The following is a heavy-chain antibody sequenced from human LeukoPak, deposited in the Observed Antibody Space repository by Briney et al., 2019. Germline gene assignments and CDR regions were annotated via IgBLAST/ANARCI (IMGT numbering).Heavy chain of an antibody. CDR3: ARVGYGSGSYYNPYYYYYYMDV. D-gene: IGHD3-10*01. J-gene: IGHJ6*03. CDR2: IYYSGST. Sequence: PSETLSLTCTVSGGSVSSGDYYWSWIRQPPGKGLEWIGYIYYSGSTNYNPSLKSRVTISVDTSKNQFSLKLSSVTAADTAVYYCARVGYGSGSYYNPYYYYYYMDVWGKGTTVTVSS. V-gene: IGHV4-61*08. CDR1: GGSVSSGDYY.